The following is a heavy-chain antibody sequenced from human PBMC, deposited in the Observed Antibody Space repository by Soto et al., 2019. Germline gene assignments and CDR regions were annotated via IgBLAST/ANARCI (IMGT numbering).Heavy chain of an antibody. CDR3: ARDPNSGYDRGRNY. J-gene: IGHJ4*02. Sequence: EELLVESGGGLVQPGGSLRLSCAASGFTFSSYWMSWVRQTPGKGLEWVANMNRDGTEKYYVDSVAGRFTISRDNARNALYLQMNILRVDDMAVYYCARDPNSGYDRGRNYWGQGTLVSVSS. CDR1: GFTFSSYW. V-gene: IGHV3-7*05. D-gene: IGHD5-12*01. CDR2: MNRDGTEK.